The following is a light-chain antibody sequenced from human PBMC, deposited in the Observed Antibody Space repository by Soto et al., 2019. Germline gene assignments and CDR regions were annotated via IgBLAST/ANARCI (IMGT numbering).Light chain of an antibody. Sequence: EIVMTQSPATLSVSPGDGATLSCRASQSVSSNLAWYQQKPGQAPRLLISGASTRATGIPARFSGSGSGTEFTLTISSLQSGDFAVYYCQQYNNWPPMFGQGTKVDIK. J-gene: IGKJ1*01. CDR2: GAS. CDR3: QQYNNWPPM. V-gene: IGKV3-15*01. CDR1: QSVSSN.